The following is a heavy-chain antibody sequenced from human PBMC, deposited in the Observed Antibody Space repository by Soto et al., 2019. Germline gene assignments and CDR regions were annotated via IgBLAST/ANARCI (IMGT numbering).Heavy chain of an antibody. CDR3: ATGRIVVVGSSAYYGMDV. CDR1: GGTLSNSA. J-gene: IGHJ6*02. V-gene: IGHV1-69*19. Sequence: QLQLAQSGADVKKAGSSVKVSCKASGGTLSNSAFSWVRQAPGQGLEWMGGIIPVFGIANYAQKFQDRVTITADESTSTAYMDLRSLRSEDTAVYFCATGRIVVVGSSAYYGMDVWGQVTTVAV. CDR2: IIPVFGIA. D-gene: IGHD3-22*01.